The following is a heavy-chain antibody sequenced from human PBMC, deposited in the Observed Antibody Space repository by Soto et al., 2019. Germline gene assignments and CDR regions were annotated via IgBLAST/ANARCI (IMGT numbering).Heavy chain of an antibody. Sequence: SVKVSCKASGGTFSRYTITWVRQAPGQGLEWMGGITPMFGTPNYAQKFQGRVTITADESTSTAYMELSSLRSEDTAMYYCARDGTLYDSSAYYYLYWGQGTLVTV. CDR3: ARDGTLYDSSAYYYLY. D-gene: IGHD3-22*01. V-gene: IGHV1-69*13. J-gene: IGHJ4*02. CDR2: ITPMFGTP. CDR1: GGTFSRYT.